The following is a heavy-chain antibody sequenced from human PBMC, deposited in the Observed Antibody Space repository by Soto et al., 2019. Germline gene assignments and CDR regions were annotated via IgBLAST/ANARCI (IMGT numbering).Heavy chain of an antibody. V-gene: IGHV1-8*01. CDR2: MNPDSGDT. CDR1: GYTFTSYD. D-gene: IGHD6-13*01. CDR3: ARGSSYFRGTAGSWFDP. J-gene: IGHJ5*02. Sequence: ASVKVSCKASGYTFTSYDINWVRQATGQGLEWMGWMNPDSGDTGYAQKFQGRVTMTRNTSISTAYMELSSLRSEDTAVYYCARGSSYFRGTAGSWFDPSGEGTLVTVCS.